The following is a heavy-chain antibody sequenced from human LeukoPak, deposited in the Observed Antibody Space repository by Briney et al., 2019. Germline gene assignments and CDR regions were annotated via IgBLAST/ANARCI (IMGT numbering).Heavy chain of an antibody. CDR1: GFTFGDYA. J-gene: IGHJ5*02. D-gene: IGHD3-9*01. CDR3: AKDSSGYFDWFDP. V-gene: IGHV3-9*01. CDR2: ISWNSGSI. Sequence: GGSLRVSCAASGFTFGDYAMHWVRQAQGKGLEWVSGISWNSGSIGYADSVKGRFTISRDNAKNSLYLQMNSLRAEDTALYYCAKDSSGYFDWFDPWGQGTLVTVSS.